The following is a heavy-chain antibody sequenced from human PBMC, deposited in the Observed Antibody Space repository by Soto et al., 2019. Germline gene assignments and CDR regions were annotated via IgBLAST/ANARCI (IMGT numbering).Heavy chain of an antibody. CDR3: ARDNVEMATKDYYYGMDV. J-gene: IGHJ6*02. V-gene: IGHV1-69*13. CDR1: GGTFSSYA. Sequence: SVKVSCKASGGTFSSYAISWVRQAPGQGLEWMGGIIPIFGTANYAQKFQGRVTITADESTSTAYMELSSLRSEDTAVYYCARDNVEMATKDYYYGMDVWGQGTTVTVSS. CDR2: IIPIFGTA. D-gene: IGHD5-12*01.